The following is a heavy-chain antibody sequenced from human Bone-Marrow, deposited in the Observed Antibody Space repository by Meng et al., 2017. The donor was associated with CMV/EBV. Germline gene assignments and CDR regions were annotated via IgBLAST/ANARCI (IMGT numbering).Heavy chain of an antibody. Sequence: CAASGFTFSSYWMPWVRQAPGKGLVWVSRINSDGSTTTYADSVKGRFTISRDNAKNTLYLQMNSLRAEDTAVYYCARTIVGPSPFDYWGPGTLVTVSS. V-gene: IGHV3-74*01. J-gene: IGHJ4*02. CDR1: GFTFSSYW. CDR2: INSDGSTT. CDR3: ARTIVGPSPFDY. D-gene: IGHD2-21*01.